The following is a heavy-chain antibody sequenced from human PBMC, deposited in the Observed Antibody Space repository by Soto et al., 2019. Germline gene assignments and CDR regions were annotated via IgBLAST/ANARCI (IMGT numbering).Heavy chain of an antibody. CDR3: ARTENDGDAFDI. V-gene: IGHV3-11*01. J-gene: IGHJ3*02. CDR1: GFTFSDYY. CDR2: ISSSVSTI. D-gene: IGHD1-1*01. Sequence: QVQLVESGGGLVKPGGSLRLSCAASGFTFSDYYMSWIRQAPGKGLEWVLYISSSVSTIYYADSVKGRFTISRDNAKNSLYLQMNSLIAEDTAVYYCARTENDGDAFDIWGQGTMVTVSS.